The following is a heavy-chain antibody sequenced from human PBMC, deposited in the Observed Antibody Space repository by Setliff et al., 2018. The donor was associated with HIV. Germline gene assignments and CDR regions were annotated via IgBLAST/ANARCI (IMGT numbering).Heavy chain of an antibody. Sequence: PGGSLRLSCAASGFTFDDYAVTWVRQAPGKGLDYVSAISGSGTTTYYADSVRGRFTISRDNSTNTLYLRMNSLRAEDTAVYYCAREPCSGGSCYSGYFDYWGQGTLVTVSS. D-gene: IGHD2-15*01. V-gene: IGHV3-23*01. CDR1: GFTFDDYA. CDR2: ISGSGTTT. CDR3: AREPCSGGSCYSGYFDY. J-gene: IGHJ4*02.